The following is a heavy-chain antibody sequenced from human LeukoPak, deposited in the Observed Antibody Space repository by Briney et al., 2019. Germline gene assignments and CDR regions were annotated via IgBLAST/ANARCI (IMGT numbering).Heavy chain of an antibody. J-gene: IGHJ4*02. CDR3: GSIGSSWYEDY. CDR1: GFSFSSYW. Sequence: GGSLRLSCAASGFSFSSYWMSWVRQAPGKGLEWVANIKQDGSEKYYVDSVKGRFTISRDNAKNSLYLQMNSLSAEDTAVYYCGSIGSSWYEDYCGQGTLVTVSS. D-gene: IGHD6-13*01. V-gene: IGHV3-7*01. CDR2: IKQDGSEK.